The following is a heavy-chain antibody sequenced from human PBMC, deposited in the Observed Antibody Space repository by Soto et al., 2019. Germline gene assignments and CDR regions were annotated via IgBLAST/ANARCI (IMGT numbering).Heavy chain of an antibody. CDR3: AKDRGSYDIWSGTQRYYAMDV. D-gene: IGHD3-3*01. CDR1: GFIFSRHG. J-gene: IGHJ6*02. Sequence: QGQLVESGGGVVQPGTSLRLYCAASGFIFSRHGMHWVRQAPGKGLEWVAFTSYDGSNTYYADSVKGRFTISRDNPKNTLFLQMNSLRPNDTALYFCAKDRGSYDIWSGTQRYYAMDVWGQGATVTVSS. CDR2: TSYDGSNT. V-gene: IGHV3-30*18.